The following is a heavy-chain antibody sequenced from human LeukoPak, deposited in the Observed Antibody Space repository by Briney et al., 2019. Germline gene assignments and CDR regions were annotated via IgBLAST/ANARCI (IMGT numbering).Heavy chain of an antibody. D-gene: IGHD3-10*01. Sequence: SETLSLTGTVSGGSISSSNYYWGWIRQPPGKGLEWIGSIYYTGSTYYNPSLKSRVTVSVDTSKNQFSLKLSSVTAADTAVYYCARHGSYGSGSYYHFDYWGQGTLVTVSS. CDR3: ARHGSYGSGSYYHFDY. V-gene: IGHV4-39*01. J-gene: IGHJ4*02. CDR2: IYYTGST. CDR1: GGSISSSNYY.